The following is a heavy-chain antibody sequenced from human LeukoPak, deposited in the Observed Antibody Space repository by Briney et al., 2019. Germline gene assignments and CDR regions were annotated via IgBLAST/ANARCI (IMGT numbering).Heavy chain of an antibody. CDR1: GFTFDDYG. V-gene: IGHV3-20*04. CDR2: INWNGGST. CDR3: ARDGSLDYDFWSGYRNWFDP. J-gene: IGHJ5*02. Sequence: GGSLRLSCAASGFTFDDYGMSWVRQAPGKGLEWVSGINWNGGSTGYADSVKGRFTISRDNAKNSLYLQMNSLRAEDTALYYCARDGSLDYDFWSGYRNWFDPWGQGTLVTVSS. D-gene: IGHD3-3*01.